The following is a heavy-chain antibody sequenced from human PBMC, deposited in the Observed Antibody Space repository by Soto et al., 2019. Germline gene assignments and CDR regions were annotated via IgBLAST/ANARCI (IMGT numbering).Heavy chain of an antibody. J-gene: IGHJ4*02. CDR2: IIPVFGLV. D-gene: IGHD4-17*01. V-gene: IGHV1-69*17. Sequence: QVHLLLQSGAEVKKPGSSVKVSCKASGGTPSNSAISWVRQAPGQGLEWMGGIIPVFGLVKYAQNFQGRVTISRNTSATTAFMELSSLGFEDTAVYYCATDYGSNWRLWGQGTLVTVSS. CDR1: GGTPSNSA. CDR3: ATDYGSNWRL.